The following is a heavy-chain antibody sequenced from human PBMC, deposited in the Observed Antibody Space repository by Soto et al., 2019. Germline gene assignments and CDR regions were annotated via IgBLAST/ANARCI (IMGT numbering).Heavy chain of an antibody. Sequence: SETLSLTCTVSGGSVSSGSYYWSWIRQPPGKGLEWIGYIYYSGSTNYNPSLKSRVTISVDTSKNQFSLKLSSVTAADTAVYYCARSRYPRRPLSFDYWGQGTLVTVSS. V-gene: IGHV4-61*01. CDR1: GGSVSSGSYY. CDR3: ARSRYPRRPLSFDY. CDR2: IYYSGST. D-gene: IGHD1-1*01. J-gene: IGHJ4*02.